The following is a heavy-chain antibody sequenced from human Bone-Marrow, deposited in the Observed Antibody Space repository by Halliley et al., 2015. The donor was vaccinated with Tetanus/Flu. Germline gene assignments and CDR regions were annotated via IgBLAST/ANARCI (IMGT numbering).Heavy chain of an antibody. V-gene: IGHV3-15*06. CDR2: IKTKGEGGTT. Sequence: WVGRIKTKGEGGTTNYAAPVTGRFTSSRDDSKNTLYLEMNSLKTEDTAVYYCTTDMGNWRYGTHWGQGTQVTVSS. D-gene: IGHD1-1*01. CDR3: TTDMGNWRYGTH. J-gene: IGHJ4*02.